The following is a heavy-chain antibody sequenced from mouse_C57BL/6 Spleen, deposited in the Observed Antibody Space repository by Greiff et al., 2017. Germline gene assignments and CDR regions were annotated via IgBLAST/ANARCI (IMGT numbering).Heavy chain of an antibody. CDR2: IYPGNSDT. CDR3: TREDYYGSSSSWYFDV. Sequence: VQLQQSGTVLARPGASVKMSCKTSGYTFTSYWMHWVKQRPGPGLEWIGAIYPGNSDTSYNQKFKGKAKLTAVTSASTAYMELSSLTNEDSAVYYCTREDYYGSSSSWYFDVWGTGTTVTVSS. D-gene: IGHD1-1*01. V-gene: IGHV1-5*01. J-gene: IGHJ1*03. CDR1: GYTFTSYW.